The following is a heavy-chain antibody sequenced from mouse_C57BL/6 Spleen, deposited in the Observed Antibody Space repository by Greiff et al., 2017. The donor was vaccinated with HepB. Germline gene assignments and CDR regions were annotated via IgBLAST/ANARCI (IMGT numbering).Heavy chain of an antibody. V-gene: IGHV1-80*01. CDR2: IYPGDGDT. D-gene: IGHD5-2*01. Sequence: VQLQQSGAELVKPGASVKISCKASGYAFSSYWMNWVKQRPGKGLEWIGQIYPGDGDTNYNGKFKGKATLTADKSSSTAYLQLSSLTSEDSAVYFGAREGEYYRYVDVWGKGTTVTVSS. CDR3: AREGEYYRYVDV. J-gene: IGHJ1*03. CDR1: GYAFSSYW.